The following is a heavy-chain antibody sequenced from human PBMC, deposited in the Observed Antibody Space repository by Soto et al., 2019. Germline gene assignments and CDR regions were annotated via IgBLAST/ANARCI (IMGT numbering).Heavy chain of an antibody. J-gene: IGHJ4*02. Sequence: QVQLVQSGAEVKKPGASVKVSCKASGYTFTSYGISWVRQAPGQGLEWMGWISAYNGNTNYAQKLQGRVTMTTDTSTSTAYMELRSLRSDDTAVYCCARVDRITMVRGELSAYWGQGTLVTVSS. CDR1: GYTFTSYG. D-gene: IGHD3-10*01. V-gene: IGHV1-18*01. CDR2: ISAYNGNT. CDR3: ARVDRITMVRGELSAY.